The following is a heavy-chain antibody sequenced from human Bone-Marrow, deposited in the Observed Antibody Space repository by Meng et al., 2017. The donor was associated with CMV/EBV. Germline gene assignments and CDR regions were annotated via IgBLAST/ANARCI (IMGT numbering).Heavy chain of an antibody. D-gene: IGHD2-2*01. J-gene: IGHJ6*02. CDR3: ARGGVVVVPAAISYYYYGMDV. V-gene: IGHV3-30*04. CDR1: GFTFCSYA. Sequence: LSLTCAASGFTFCSYAMHWVRQAPGKGLEWVAVISYDGSNKYYADSVKGRFTISRDNSKNTLYLQMNSLRAEDTAVYYCARGGVVVVPAAISYYYYGMDVWGQGTTVTVSS. CDR2: ISYDGSNK.